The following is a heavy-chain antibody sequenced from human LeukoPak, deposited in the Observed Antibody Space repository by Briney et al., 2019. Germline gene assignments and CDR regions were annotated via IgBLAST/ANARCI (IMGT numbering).Heavy chain of an antibody. J-gene: IGHJ4*02. CDR1: GFTFSTYT. D-gene: IGHD7-27*01. CDR3: ARGHWGLDS. V-gene: IGHV3-48*04. CDR2: ISSSIRTI. Sequence: GGSLRLSCAASGFTFSTYTMTWVRQAPGKGLECISYISSSIRTIYYADSVKGRFTLSRDNARNSLYLQMNSLRAEDTAVYYCARGHWGLDSWGQGTLVSVSS.